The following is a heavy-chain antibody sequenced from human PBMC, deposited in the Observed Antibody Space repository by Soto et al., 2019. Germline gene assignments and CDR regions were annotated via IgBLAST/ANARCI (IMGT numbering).Heavy chain of an antibody. D-gene: IGHD3-10*01. CDR2: ISGSTGKS. CDR3: AKNRGSGSPYYYNMEV. J-gene: IGHJ6*02. V-gene: IGHV3-23*01. CDR1: GFTFRTYA. Sequence: GSLRLSCAASGFTFRTYAMSWVRQAPGKGLEWVSVISGSTGKSYYADSVKGRFTISRDNSKNTLSLQMNSLRGEDTAVYFCAKNRGSGSPYYYNMEVWGQGTMVTVSS.